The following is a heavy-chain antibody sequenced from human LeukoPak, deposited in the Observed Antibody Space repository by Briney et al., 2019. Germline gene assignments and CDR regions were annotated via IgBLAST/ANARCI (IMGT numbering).Heavy chain of an antibody. V-gene: IGHV3-23*01. CDR1: GFTFNYYP. CDR2: ISVNSVDI. Sequence: PGGSLRLSFAASGFTFNYYPMSWVRQAPGKGLDWISVISVNSVDIAYSEYVKGRFTISRDNSGNTLYLKMNSLRAEDTAVYYCAKTIWDSRRGYYYDYWGQGTLVTVSS. CDR3: AKTIWDSRRGYYYDY. D-gene: IGHD3-22*01. J-gene: IGHJ4*02.